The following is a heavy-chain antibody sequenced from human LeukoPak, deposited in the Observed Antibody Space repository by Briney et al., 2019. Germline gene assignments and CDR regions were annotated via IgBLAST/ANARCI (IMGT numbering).Heavy chain of an antibody. V-gene: IGHV1-2*06. J-gene: IGHJ4*02. CDR2: INPNSGGT. Sequence: ASVKVSCKASGYTFTAQYMHWVRQAPGQGLEWMGRINPNSGGTNYVQKFQGRVTMTRDTSISTAYMELSRLRSDDTAVYYCARIRSRSSNIYYLDYWGQGTLVTVSS. D-gene: IGHD2/OR15-2a*01. CDR3: ARIRSRSSNIYYLDY. CDR1: GYTFTAQY.